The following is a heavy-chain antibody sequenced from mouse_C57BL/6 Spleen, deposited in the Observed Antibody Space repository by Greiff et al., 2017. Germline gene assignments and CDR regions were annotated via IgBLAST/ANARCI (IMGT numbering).Heavy chain of an antibody. V-gene: IGHV1-55*01. CDR2: IYPGSGST. D-gene: IGHD2-4*01. Sequence: QVQLQQSGAELVKPGASVKMSCKASGYTFTSYWITWVKQRPGHGLEWIGDIYPGSGSTNYNEKFKSKATLTVDTSSSTAYMQLSSLTSEDSAVYYCAGVYDDDRGAFGYWGQGTLVTVSA. CDR3: AGVYDDDRGAFGY. J-gene: IGHJ3*01. CDR1: GYTFTSYW.